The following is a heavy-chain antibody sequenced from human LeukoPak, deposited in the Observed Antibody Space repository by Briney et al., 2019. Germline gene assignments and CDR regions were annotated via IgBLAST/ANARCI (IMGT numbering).Heavy chain of an antibody. V-gene: IGHV3-23*01. Sequence: GGSLRLSCAASGFTFSSYGMSWVRQTPGKGLEWVSVISGRGGTVYYADSAKGRFTISRDNSRNTLFLQMNSLRAEDTAVYYCAKDRYDSSGFYYPLDYWGPGTLVTVSS. D-gene: IGHD3-22*01. CDR1: GFTFSSYG. CDR3: AKDRYDSSGFYYPLDY. CDR2: ISGRGGTV. J-gene: IGHJ4*02.